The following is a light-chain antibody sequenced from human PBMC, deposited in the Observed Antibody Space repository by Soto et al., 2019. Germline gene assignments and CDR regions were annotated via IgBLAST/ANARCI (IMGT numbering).Light chain of an antibody. Sequence: QSALTQPASVSGSPGQSITISCTGTSSDVGGYNYVSWYQQHPGKAPKLMLYEVSNRPSGVSNRFSGSKSGNTASLTISGLQAEGEADYYCGSYTSSSTQHFHWVFGGGTKLTVL. CDR3: GSYTSSSTQHFHWV. V-gene: IGLV2-14*01. J-gene: IGLJ3*02. CDR2: EVS. CDR1: SSDVGGYNY.